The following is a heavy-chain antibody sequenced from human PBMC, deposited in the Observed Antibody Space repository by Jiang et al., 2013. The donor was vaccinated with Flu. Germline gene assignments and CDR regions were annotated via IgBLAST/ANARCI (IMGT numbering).Heavy chain of an antibody. Sequence: VQLVESGGGLVKPGGSLRLSCAPSGFTFTNAWMSWVRQAPGKGLEWVGRIKSKTDGGTTDYAAPVKGRFTISRDDSKNTLYLQMNSLKTEDTAVYYCTTGRYYGSGSYGYWGQGTLVTVSS. V-gene: IGHV3-15*01. CDR1: GFTFTNAW. D-gene: IGHD3-10*01. J-gene: IGHJ4*02. CDR3: TTGRYYGSGSYGY. CDR2: IKSKTDGGTT.